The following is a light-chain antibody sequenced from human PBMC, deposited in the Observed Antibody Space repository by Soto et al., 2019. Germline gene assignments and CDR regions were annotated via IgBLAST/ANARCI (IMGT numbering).Light chain of an antibody. CDR2: LGS. CDR1: QSLVHSNGNTY. CDR3: MQALQSIT. Sequence: DIVMTQTPLSLPVTLGQPASISCRSSQSLVHSNGNTYLDWYLQKPGQSPQLLIYLGSNRASGVPDRFSGSGSGTDFTLKISRVEAEDVGVYYCMQALQSITFGQGTRLEI. V-gene: IGKV2-28*01. J-gene: IGKJ5*01.